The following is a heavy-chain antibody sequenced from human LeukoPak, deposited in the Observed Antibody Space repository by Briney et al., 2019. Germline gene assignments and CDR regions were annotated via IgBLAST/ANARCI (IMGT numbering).Heavy chain of an antibody. CDR2: IKQDGSEK. CDR3: ARDNSYYDFWSGYPIWFDP. V-gene: IGHV3-7*03. D-gene: IGHD3-3*01. Sequence: GGSLRLSCAASGFTFSSYWMSWVRQAPGKGLGWVANIKQDGSEKYYVDSVKGRFTISRDNAKNSLYLQMNSLRAEDTAVYYCARDNSYYDFWSGYPIWFDPWGQGTLVTVSS. J-gene: IGHJ5*02. CDR1: GFTFSSYW.